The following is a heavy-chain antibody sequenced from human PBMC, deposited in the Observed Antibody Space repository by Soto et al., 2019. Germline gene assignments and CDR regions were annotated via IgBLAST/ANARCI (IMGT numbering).Heavy chain of an antibody. Sequence: GGSLRLSCAASGFTFSSYGMHWVRQAPGKGLEWVAVISYDGSNKYYADSVKGRFTISRDNSKNTLYLQMNSLRAEDTAVYYCAKDRKLYSGSAYYFDYWGQGTLVTVSS. CDR2: ISYDGSNK. CDR1: GFTFSSYG. V-gene: IGHV3-30*18. D-gene: IGHD6-13*01. CDR3: AKDRKLYSGSAYYFDY. J-gene: IGHJ4*02.